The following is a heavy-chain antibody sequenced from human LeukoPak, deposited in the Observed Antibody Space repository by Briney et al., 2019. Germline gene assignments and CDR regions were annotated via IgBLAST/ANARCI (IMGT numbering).Heavy chain of an antibody. CDR2: IYSGGST. CDR3: ARRYYDFWSGPYGMDV. V-gene: IGHV3-53*01. CDR1: GFTVSSNY. J-gene: IGHJ6*02. D-gene: IGHD3-3*01. Sequence: GGSLRLSCAASGFTVSSNYMSWVRQAPGKGLEWVSVIYSGGSTYYADSVKGRFTISRDNSKNTLYLQMNSLRAEDTAAYYCARRYYDFWSGPYGMDVWGQGTTVTVSS.